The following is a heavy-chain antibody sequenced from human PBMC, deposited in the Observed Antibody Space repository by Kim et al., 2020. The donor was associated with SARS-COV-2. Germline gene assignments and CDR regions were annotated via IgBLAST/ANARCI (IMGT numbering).Heavy chain of an antibody. D-gene: IGHD6-19*01. Sequence: GGSLRLSCAASGFTVSSNYMSWVRQAPGKGLEWVSVIYSGGSTYYADSVTGRFTISRDNSKNTLHLQMNSLRAGDTAVYYCARGLDSSGWLYAFGIWGHGALVSLSS. CDR2: IYSGGST. J-gene: IGHJ3*02. V-gene: IGHV3-66*01. CDR3: ARGLDSSGWLYAFGI. CDR1: GFTVSSNY.